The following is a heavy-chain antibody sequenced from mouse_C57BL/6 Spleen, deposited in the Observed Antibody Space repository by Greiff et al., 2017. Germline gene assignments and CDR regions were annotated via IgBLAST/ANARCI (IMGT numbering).Heavy chain of an antibody. D-gene: IGHD2-1*01. J-gene: IGHJ3*01. Sequence: EVQLQESGPGLVKPSQSLSLTCSVTGYSITSGYYWNWIRQFPGNKLEWMGYISYDGSNNYNPTLKNRITITHDTSKNQFYLKLNSVTTEDAATYYCASGYGNSWFAYWGQGTLVTVSA. CDR1: GYSITSGYY. CDR3: ASGYGNSWFAY. CDR2: ISYDGSN. V-gene: IGHV3-6*01.